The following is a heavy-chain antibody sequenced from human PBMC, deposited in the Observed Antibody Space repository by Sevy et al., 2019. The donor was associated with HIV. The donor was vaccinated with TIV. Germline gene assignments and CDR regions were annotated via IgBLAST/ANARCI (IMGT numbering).Heavy chain of an antibody. D-gene: IGHD3-22*01. V-gene: IGHV3-23*01. J-gene: IGHJ4*02. CDR2: ISGSGVST. Sequence: GGSLRLSCAASGFTLNNYAMNWVSQAPGKGLEWVSGISGSGVSTYYADSVKGRFTISRDNSKNTLYLQMNSLRAEDTAVYYCAKDSYFDNTLFDYWGQGTLVTVSS. CDR1: GFTLNNYA. CDR3: AKDSYFDNTLFDY.